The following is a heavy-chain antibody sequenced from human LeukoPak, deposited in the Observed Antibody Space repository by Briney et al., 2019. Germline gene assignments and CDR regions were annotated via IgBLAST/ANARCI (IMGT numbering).Heavy chain of an antibody. CDR2: INHTGST. D-gene: IGHD3-10*01. V-gene: IGHV4-34*01. CDR3: ARHSYYYGSGSYDHYMDV. J-gene: IGHJ6*03. CDR1: GGSFSGYY. Sequence: SETLSLTSAVYGGSFSGYYWSWIRQPPGKGLEWIGEINHTGSTNYNPYLKSRVTISVDTSKNQFSLKLSSVTAADTAVYYCARHSYYYGSGSYDHYMDVWGKGTTVTISS.